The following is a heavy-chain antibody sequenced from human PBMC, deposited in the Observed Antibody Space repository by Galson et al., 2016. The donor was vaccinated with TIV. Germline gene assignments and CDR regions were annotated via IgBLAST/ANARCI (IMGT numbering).Heavy chain of an antibody. CDR3: AREGSGAAYPNNFDH. CDR2: IYSSDTT. D-gene: IGHD6-25*01. Sequence: SLRLSCAASGFAVSYKHMIWVRQTPGKGLEWVSLIYSSDTTSYADSVRGRFTISRDNSRNTLFLEMNSLRVEDTAIYYCAREGSGAAYPNNFDHWGRGTLVTVSS. V-gene: IGHV3-53*01. J-gene: IGHJ4*02. CDR1: GFAVSYKH.